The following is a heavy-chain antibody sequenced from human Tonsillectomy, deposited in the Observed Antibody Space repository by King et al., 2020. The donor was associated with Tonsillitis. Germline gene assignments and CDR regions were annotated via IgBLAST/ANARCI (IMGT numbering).Heavy chain of an antibody. CDR2: IYTSGST. J-gene: IGHJ3*02. CDR1: GGSISSGSYY. V-gene: IGHV4-61*02. CDR3: AGGMTTHAFDI. D-gene: IGHD4-17*01. Sequence: VQLQESGPGLVKPSQTLSLTCTVSGGSISSGSYYWSWIRQPAGKGLEWIGRIYTSGSTNYNPSLKSRVTMSVDTSKNQFSLKLSSVTAADTAVYYCAGGMTTHAFDIWGQGTMVTVSS.